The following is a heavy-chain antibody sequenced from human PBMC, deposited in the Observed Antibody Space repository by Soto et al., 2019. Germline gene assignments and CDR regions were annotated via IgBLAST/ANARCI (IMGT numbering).Heavy chain of an antibody. J-gene: IGHJ6*01. CDR3: GRSVGSKVFAI. D-gene: IGHD2-15*01. Sequence: YCVHRVRQTTGKWLVWVSRINSDVIRTSYADSVKGRFTISRDNAKSTLYLKMDSLRADDTAVYYWGRSVGSKVFAIRGQGTSVNVSP. CDR1: YC. V-gene: IGHV3-74*01. CDR2: INSDVIRT.